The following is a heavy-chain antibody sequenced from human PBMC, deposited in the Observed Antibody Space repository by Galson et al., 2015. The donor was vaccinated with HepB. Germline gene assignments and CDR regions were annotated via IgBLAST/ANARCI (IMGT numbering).Heavy chain of an antibody. Sequence: SLRLSCAASGFTFSSYWMHWVRQAPGKGLVWVSRINSDGSSTSYADSVKGRFTISRDNAKNTLYLQMNSLRAEDTAVYYCAREQNGEWEPSDAFDIWGQGTMVTVSS. V-gene: IGHV3-74*01. CDR1: GFTFSSYW. CDR3: AREQNGEWEPSDAFDI. J-gene: IGHJ3*02. D-gene: IGHD1-26*01. CDR2: INSDGSST.